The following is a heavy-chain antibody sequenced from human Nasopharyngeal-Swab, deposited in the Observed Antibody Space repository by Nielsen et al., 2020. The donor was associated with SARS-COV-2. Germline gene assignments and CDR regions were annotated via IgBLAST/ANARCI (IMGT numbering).Heavy chain of an antibody. D-gene: IGHD3-16*02. CDR3: ARSPVDYDYVWGSYRYRTFDY. Sequence: SVKVSCKASGYTFTSYDINWVRQAPGQGLEWMGGIIPIFGTANYAQKFQGRVTITADKSTSTAYMELSSLRSEDTAVYYCARSPVDYDYVWGSYRYRTFDYWGQGTLVTVSS. V-gene: IGHV1-69*06. CDR2: IIPIFGTA. J-gene: IGHJ4*02. CDR1: GYTFTSYD.